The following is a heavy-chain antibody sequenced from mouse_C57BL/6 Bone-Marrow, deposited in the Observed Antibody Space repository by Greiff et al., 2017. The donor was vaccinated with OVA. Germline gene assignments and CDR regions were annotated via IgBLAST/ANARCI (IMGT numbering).Heavy chain of an antibody. D-gene: IGHD2-4*01. CDR2: IDPSDSYT. Sequence: QVQLKQPGAELVKPGASVKLSCKASGYTFTSYWMQWVKQRPGQGLEWIGEIDPSDSYTNYNQKFKGKATLTVDTSSSTAYMQLSSLTSEDSAVYYCARENDYDWFAYWGQGTLVTVSA. CDR1: GYTFTSYW. CDR3: ARENDYDWFAY. J-gene: IGHJ3*01. V-gene: IGHV1-50*01.